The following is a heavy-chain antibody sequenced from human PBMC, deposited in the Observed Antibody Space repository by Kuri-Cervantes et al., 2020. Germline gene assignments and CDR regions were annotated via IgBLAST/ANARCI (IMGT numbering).Heavy chain of an antibody. CDR2: ISSSGSTI. CDR3: ARGTGIAVAGIIFS. D-gene: IGHD6-19*01. J-gene: IGHJ5*02. CDR1: GFTFSDYY. Sequence: GESLKISCAASGFTFSDYYMSWIRQAPGKGLEWVSYISSSGSTIYYADSVKGRFTISRDNAKNSLYLQMNSLRAEDTAVYYCARGTGIAVAGIIFSWGQGTLVTVSS. V-gene: IGHV3-11*04.